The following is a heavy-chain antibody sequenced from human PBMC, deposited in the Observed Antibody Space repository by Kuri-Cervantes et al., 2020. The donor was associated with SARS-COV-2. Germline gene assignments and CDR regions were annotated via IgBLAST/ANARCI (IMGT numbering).Heavy chain of an antibody. J-gene: IGHJ5*02. Sequence: GESLKISCAASGFTFSSYWMHWVRQAPGKGLVWVSRINSYGSSTSYADSVQGRFTISRDNSKNTLYLQMNSLRVEDTAVYYCAREDRYGGNLNWFDPWGQGTLVTVSS. D-gene: IGHD1-26*01. CDR2: INSYGSST. CDR1: GFTFSSYW. CDR3: AREDRYGGNLNWFDP. V-gene: IGHV3-74*01.